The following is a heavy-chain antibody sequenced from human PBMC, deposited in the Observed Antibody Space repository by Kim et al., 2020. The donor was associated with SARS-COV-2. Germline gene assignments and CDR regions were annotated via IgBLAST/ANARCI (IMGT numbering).Heavy chain of an antibody. J-gene: IGHJ4*02. V-gene: IGHV3-23*01. Sequence: GGSLRLSCAASGFTFSSYDMSWVRQAPGKGLEWVSVVTGSGSSTYYADSVKGRFTISRDNSKNTLYLQMNSLRAEDTAIYYCAKVRGAIDYWGQGNLVTV. CDR3: AKVRGAIDY. CDR2: VTGSGSST. D-gene: IGHD3-10*01. CDR1: GFTFSSYD.